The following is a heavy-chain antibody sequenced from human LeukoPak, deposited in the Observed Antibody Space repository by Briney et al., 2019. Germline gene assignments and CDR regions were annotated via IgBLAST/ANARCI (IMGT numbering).Heavy chain of an antibody. CDR3: ARVLSCGGDCYPNWFDP. Sequence: SQTLSLTCTVSGGSISSGSYYWSWIRQPAGKGLEWIGRIYTSGSTNYNPSLKSRVTISVDTSKNQFSLKLSSVTAADTAVYYCARVLSCGGDCYPNWFDPWGQGTLVTVSS. CDR2: IYTSGST. D-gene: IGHD2-21*01. V-gene: IGHV4-61*02. J-gene: IGHJ5*02. CDR1: GGSISSGSYY.